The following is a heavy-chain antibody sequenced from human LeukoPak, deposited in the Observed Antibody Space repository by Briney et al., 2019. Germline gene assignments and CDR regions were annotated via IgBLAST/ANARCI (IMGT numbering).Heavy chain of an antibody. CDR2: INPNSGGT. D-gene: IGHD6-13*01. Sequence: ASVKVSCKASGYTFTGYYMHWVRQAPGQGLEWMGWINPNSGGTNYAQKFQGRVTMTRDTSIRTTYMELSRLRSDDTAVYYCARDKVAAAGLQADDYYYYYMDVWGKGTTVTVYS. V-gene: IGHV1-2*02. J-gene: IGHJ6*03. CDR1: GYTFTGYY. CDR3: ARDKVAAAGLQADDYYYYYMDV.